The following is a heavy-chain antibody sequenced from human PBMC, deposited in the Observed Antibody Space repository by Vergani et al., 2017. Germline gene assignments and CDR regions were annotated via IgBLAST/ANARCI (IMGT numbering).Heavy chain of an antibody. D-gene: IGHD3-10*01. Sequence: QLQLQESGPGLVKPSETLSLICTVSGGSINPSSSFWGWIRQSPGKGLEWIGSINYVGRTYYIPSLQSRATVYVDTSKNQFSLNLTSVTAADTAVHYCSRGRGDILYFDLWGRCTLVTVSS. CDR1: GGSINPSSSF. J-gene: IGHJ2*01. CDR3: SRGRGDILYFDL. V-gene: IGHV4-39*01. CDR2: INYVGRT.